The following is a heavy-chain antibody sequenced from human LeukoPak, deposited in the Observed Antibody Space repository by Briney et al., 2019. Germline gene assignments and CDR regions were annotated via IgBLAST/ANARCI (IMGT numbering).Heavy chain of an antibody. Sequence: GGSLRLSCAASGFTVSSNYMNWVRQAPGKGLEWVSVIYSGGSTSYADSVKGRFTISRDNSGNTLYLQMNSLRAEDTAVYYCARDSSFPICGGQLDYWGQGTLVTVSS. CDR1: GFTVSSNY. J-gene: IGHJ4*02. D-gene: IGHD2-21*01. CDR2: IYSGGST. CDR3: ARDSSFPICGGQLDY. V-gene: IGHV3-66*01.